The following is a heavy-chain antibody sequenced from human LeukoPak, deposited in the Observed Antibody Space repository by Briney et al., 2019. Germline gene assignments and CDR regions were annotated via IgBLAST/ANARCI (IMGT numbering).Heavy chain of an antibody. Sequence: GGSLRLSCAAPGFTFSSYAMSWVRQAPGKGLEWVSAISYSGGSTYYADSVKGRFTISRDNSKNTLYLQMNSLRAEDTAVYYCAKDPAAAGTAEYFQHWGQGTLVTVSS. D-gene: IGHD6-13*01. V-gene: IGHV3-23*01. CDR3: AKDPAAAGTAEYFQH. CDR1: GFTFSSYA. CDR2: ISYSGGST. J-gene: IGHJ1*01.